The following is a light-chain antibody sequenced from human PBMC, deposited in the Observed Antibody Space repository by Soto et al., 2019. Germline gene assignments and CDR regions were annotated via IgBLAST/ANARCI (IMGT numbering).Light chain of an antibody. CDR2: DAS. V-gene: IGKV3D-15*01. CDR1: QSVSSN. J-gene: IGKJ1*01. CDR3: QQYNNWPET. Sequence: EIVMTQSPATLSVSPGERATLSCRASQSVSSNLAWYQQKPGQSPRLLIYDASTRATGIPARFSGSGSGTEFTLTISSRQSEDFAVYYCQQYNNWPETFGQGTKVEIK.